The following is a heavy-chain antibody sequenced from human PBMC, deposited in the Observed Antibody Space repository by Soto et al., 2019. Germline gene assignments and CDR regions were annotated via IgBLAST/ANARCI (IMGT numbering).Heavy chain of an antibody. J-gene: IGHJ2*01. Sequence: QVQLQESGPGLVKPSQTLSLTCTVSGGSISSGGYYWSWIRQHPGKGLEWIGYIYYSGSTYYNPSLKSRVTISVDTSKNQFSLKLSSVTAADTAVYYCARGPSDGYNYPFYWYFDLWGCGTLVTVSS. V-gene: IGHV4-31*03. CDR3: ARGPSDGYNYPFYWYFDL. D-gene: IGHD5-12*01. CDR1: GGSISSGGYY. CDR2: IYYSGST.